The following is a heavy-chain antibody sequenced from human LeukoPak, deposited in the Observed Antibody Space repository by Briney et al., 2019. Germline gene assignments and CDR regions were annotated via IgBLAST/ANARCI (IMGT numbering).Heavy chain of an antibody. Sequence: SVKVSCKASGGTFSSYAISWVRQAPGQGLEWMGRIIPILGIANYAQKFQGRVTITADKSTSTAYMELSSLRSEDTAVYYCARGSSGWWGVPFNYWGQGTLVTVSS. V-gene: IGHV1-69*04. CDR3: ARGSSGWWGVPFNY. CDR1: GGTFSSYA. CDR2: IIPILGIA. D-gene: IGHD6-19*01. J-gene: IGHJ4*02.